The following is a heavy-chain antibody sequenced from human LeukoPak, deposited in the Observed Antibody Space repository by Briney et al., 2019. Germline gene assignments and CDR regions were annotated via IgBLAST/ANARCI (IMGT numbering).Heavy chain of an antibody. CDR1: GFTFSSYS. CDR3: ARNIAAAGTDDAFDI. V-gene: IGHV3-21*01. CDR2: ISSSSSYI. D-gene: IGHD6-13*01. J-gene: IGHJ3*02. Sequence: GGSLRLSCAASGFTFSSYSMNWVRQAPGKGLEWVSSISSSSSYIYYADSVKGRFTISRDNAKNSLYLQMNSLRAEDTAVYYCARNIAAAGTDDAFDIWGQGTMVTLSS.